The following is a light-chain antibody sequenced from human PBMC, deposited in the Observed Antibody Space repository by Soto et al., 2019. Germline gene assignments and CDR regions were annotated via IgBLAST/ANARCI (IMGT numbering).Light chain of an antibody. CDR2: GAS. CDR1: QSISSNY. V-gene: IGKV3-20*01. Sequence: EIVLTQSPGTLSLFPGERATLSCRASQSISSNYLAWYQQKPGQAPRLLIHGASNRATGIPDRFSGAGSGTDFTLPISRLEPKDFAVYYCHQYGSAPAWTFGQGTKVEIK. CDR3: HQYGSAPAWT. J-gene: IGKJ1*01.